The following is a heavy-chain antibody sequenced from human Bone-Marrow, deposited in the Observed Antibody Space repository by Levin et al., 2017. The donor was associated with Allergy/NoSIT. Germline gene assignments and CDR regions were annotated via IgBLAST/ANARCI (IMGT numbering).Heavy chain of an antibody. D-gene: IGHD6-13*01. CDR2: IYNNGNT. CDR1: GSSVGSGSNY. CDR3: TRGGQQLVVS. Sequence: SETLSLTCIVSGSSVGSGSNYWSWIRRPPGTGLEWIGYIYNNGNTDYNPSLKSRVIISVDTSKNQLSLKLTSVTAADTAVYYCTRGGQQLVVSWGQGALVTVSS. V-gene: IGHV4-61*01. J-gene: IGHJ4*02.